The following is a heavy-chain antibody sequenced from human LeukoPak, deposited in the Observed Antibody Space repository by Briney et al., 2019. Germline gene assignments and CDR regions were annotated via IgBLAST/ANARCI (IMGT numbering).Heavy chain of an antibody. J-gene: IGHJ4*02. Sequence: GASVKVSCKASGGTFSSYAISWVRQAPGQGLEWMEGIIPIFGTANYAQNFQGRVTMTRDTSTSTVYMELSSLRSEDTAVYYCARARGYSGYHPIDFWGQGTLVTVSS. V-gene: IGHV1-69*05. CDR1: GGTFSSYA. CDR3: ARARGYSGYHPIDF. CDR2: IIPIFGTA. D-gene: IGHD5-12*01.